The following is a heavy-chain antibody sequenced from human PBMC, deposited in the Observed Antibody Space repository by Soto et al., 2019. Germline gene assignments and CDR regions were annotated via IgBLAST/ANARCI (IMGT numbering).Heavy chain of an antibody. Sequence: SETLSLTCAVYGGSFSGYYWSWIRQPPGKGLEWIGEINHSGSTNYNPSLKSRVTISVDTSKNQFSLKLSSVTAADTAVYYCARGGVYCSGGSCYRTEPFYYYYGMDVWGQGTTVTAP. D-gene: IGHD2-15*01. CDR1: GGSFSGYY. J-gene: IGHJ6*02. CDR3: ARGGVYCSGGSCYRTEPFYYYYGMDV. CDR2: INHSGST. V-gene: IGHV4-34*01.